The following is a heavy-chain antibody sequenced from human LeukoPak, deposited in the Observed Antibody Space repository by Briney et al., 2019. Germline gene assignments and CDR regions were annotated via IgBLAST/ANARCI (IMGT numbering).Heavy chain of an antibody. D-gene: IGHD7-27*01. CDR3: AGVWAWGSGNYFDN. V-gene: IGHV3-20*04. CDR1: GFTFDAFG. CDR2: IRGDAGST. J-gene: IGHJ4*02. Sequence: GGSLRLSCAASGFTFDAFGMTWVRQAPGKGVEWVSAIRGDAGSTGYADSVKGRFTISRDNAKNSLYLQMNSLRVEDTALDYCAGVWAWGSGNYFDNWGQGTLVTVSS.